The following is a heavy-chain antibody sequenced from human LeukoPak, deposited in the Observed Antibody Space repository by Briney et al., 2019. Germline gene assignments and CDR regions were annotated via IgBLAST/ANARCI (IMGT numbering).Heavy chain of an antibody. CDR3: ARGLASGYPPIPFDY. J-gene: IGHJ4*02. Sequence: PSETLSLTCTVSSGSINAYYWTWIRQPPGKGLEWIGEIIDTGSTKYNSSLKSRVTISVDTSKNEFSLNLTSVTAADTAIYYCARGLASGYPPIPFDYWGQGTLVTVSS. CDR2: IIDTGST. CDR1: SGSINAYY. V-gene: IGHV4-34*12. D-gene: IGHD3-3*01.